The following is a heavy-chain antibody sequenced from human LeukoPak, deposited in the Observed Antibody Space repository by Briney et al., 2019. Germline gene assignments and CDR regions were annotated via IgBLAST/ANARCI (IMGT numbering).Heavy chain of an antibody. V-gene: IGHV3-53*01. CDR3: ARGFSGHGLFDY. J-gene: IGHJ4*02. CDR1: GFSVGTTY. CDR2: ILGGGST. Sequence: GGSLRLSCVASGFSVGTTYMGWVRQAPGRRLEWVSLILGGGSTYYADSVKGRFTISRDKSRNTINLQMNNLRAEDTAVYYCARGFSGHGLFDYWGQGTLVTISS. D-gene: IGHD5-12*01.